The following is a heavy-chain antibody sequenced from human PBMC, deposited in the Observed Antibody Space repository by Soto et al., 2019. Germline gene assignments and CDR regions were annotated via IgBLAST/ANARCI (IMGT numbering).Heavy chain of an antibody. CDR1: GFTFSDYY. V-gene: IGHV3-11*06. J-gene: IGHJ5*02. CDR2: ISSSSSYT. D-gene: IGHD6-13*01. CDR3: ARAPAMKLVQHWFDP. Sequence: KAGGSLRLSCAASGFTFSDYYMSWIRQAPGKGLEWVSYISSSSSYTNYADSVKGRFTISRDNAKNSLYLQMNSLRAEDTAVYYCARAPAMKLVQHWFDPWGQGTLVTVSS.